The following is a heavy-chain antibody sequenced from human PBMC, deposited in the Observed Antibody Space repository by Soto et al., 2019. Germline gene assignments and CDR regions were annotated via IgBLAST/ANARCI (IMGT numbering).Heavy chain of an antibody. V-gene: IGHV4-34*01. CDR3: ARHAKLVVPAAPDAFDI. D-gene: IGHD2-2*01. CDR2: INHSGST. CDR1: GGSFSGYY. J-gene: IGHJ3*02. Sequence: SETLSLTCAVYGGSFSGYYWSWIRQPPGKGLEWIGEINHSGSTNYNPSLKSRVTISVDTSKNQFSLKLSSVTAADTAVYYCARHAKLVVPAAPDAFDIWGQGTMVTVSS.